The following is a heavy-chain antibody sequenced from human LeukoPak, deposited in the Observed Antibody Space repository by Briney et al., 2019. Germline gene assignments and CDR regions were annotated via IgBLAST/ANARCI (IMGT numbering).Heavy chain of an antibody. CDR1: GFTFSSHA. Sequence: PGGSLRLSCAASGFTFSSHAMSWVRQAPGKGLEWVSAISGSGGSTYYADSVKGRFTISRDNSKNTLYLQMNSLRAEDTAVYYCAKGLEDRGYCSGGSCYSAFDYWGQGTLVTVSS. V-gene: IGHV3-23*01. CDR2: ISGSGGST. J-gene: IGHJ4*02. D-gene: IGHD2-15*01. CDR3: AKGLEDRGYCSGGSCYSAFDY.